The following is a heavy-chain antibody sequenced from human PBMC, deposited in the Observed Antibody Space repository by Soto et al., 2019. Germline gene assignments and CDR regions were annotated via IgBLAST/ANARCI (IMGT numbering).Heavy chain of an antibody. D-gene: IGHD2-21*02. CDR1: GGSISSYY. Sequence: KPSETLSLTCTVSGGSISSYYWNWIRQPPGKGLEWIGYFYYSGSTNYNPSLKSRVTISVDTSKNQFSLKLSSVTAADTAVYYCARGPAGDWTDYWGQGTLVTVSS. J-gene: IGHJ4*02. V-gene: IGHV4-59*01. CDR2: FYYSGST. CDR3: ARGPAGDWTDY.